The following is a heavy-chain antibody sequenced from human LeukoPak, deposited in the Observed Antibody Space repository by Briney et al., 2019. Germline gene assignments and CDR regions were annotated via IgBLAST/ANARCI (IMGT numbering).Heavy chain of an antibody. CDR1: GFTFSSYG. Sequence: PGGSLRLSCAASGFTFSSYGMHWVRQAPGKGLEWVAVISYDGSNKYYADSVKGRFTISRDNSKNTLHLQMNSLRAEDTAVYYCAKVKYSGSPRYYFDYWGQGTLVTVSS. V-gene: IGHV3-30*18. J-gene: IGHJ4*02. CDR2: ISYDGSNK. CDR3: AKVKYSGSPRYYFDY. D-gene: IGHD1-26*01.